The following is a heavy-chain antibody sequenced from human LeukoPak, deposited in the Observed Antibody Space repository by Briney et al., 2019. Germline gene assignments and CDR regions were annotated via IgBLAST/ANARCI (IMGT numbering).Heavy chain of an antibody. V-gene: IGHV4-34*01. CDR2: INHSGST. CDR3: ARVLIGLSQITGDYYFDY. J-gene: IGHJ4*02. CDR1: GGSFSGYY. Sequence: SETLSLTCAVYGGSFSGYYWSWIRQPPGKGLEWIGEINHSGSTNYNPSLKSRVTISADTSKNQFSLKLSSVTAADTAVYYCARVLIGLSQITGDYYFDYWGQGTLVTVSS. D-gene: IGHD7-27*01.